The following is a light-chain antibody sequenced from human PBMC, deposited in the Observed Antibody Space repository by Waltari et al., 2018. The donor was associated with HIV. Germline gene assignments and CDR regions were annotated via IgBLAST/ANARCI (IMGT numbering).Light chain of an antibody. CDR1: AFPKKF. CDR2: EDS. CDR3: YSTDNSGTHIRV. V-gene: IGLV3-10*01. Sequence: SYELTQPPSVSVSPGQTARITCSGDAFPKKFAYWYEQTSGTAPVLVIYEDSKRPSGIPQRFSGSSSGTMATLTISGAQVADEADYYCYSTDNSGTHIRVFGGGTKLTVL. J-gene: IGLJ2*01.